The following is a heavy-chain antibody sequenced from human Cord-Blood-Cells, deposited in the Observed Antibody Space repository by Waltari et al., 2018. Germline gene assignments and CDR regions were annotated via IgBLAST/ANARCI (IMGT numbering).Heavy chain of an antibody. CDR3: TTDCSGGSCYHFDY. J-gene: IGHJ4*02. CDR1: GFTFSNAW. Sequence: EVQLVESGGGLVKPGGSLRLSCEASGFTFSNAWMSWVRRAPGKGLEWVGRIKSKTDGGTTDYAAPVKGRFTISRDDSKNTLYLQMNSLKTEDTAVYYCTTDCSGGSCYHFDYWGQGTLVTVSS. CDR2: IKSKTDGGTT. D-gene: IGHD2-15*01. V-gene: IGHV3-15*01.